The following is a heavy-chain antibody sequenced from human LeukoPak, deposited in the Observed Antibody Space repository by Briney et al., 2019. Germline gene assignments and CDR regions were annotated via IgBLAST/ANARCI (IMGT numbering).Heavy chain of an antibody. CDR2: XXXNSGGT. V-gene: IGHV1-2*02. D-gene: IGHD6-19*01. J-gene: IGHJ5*02. CDR3: ARDFFGQWLVQNLNWFDP. Sequence: ASVKVSCKASGYTFTGYYMHWVRQAPGQGLEWMXXXXXNSGGTNYAQKFQGRVTMTRDTSISTAYMELSRLRSDDTAVYYCARDFFGQWLVQNLNWFDPWGQGTLVTVSS. CDR1: GYTFTGYY.